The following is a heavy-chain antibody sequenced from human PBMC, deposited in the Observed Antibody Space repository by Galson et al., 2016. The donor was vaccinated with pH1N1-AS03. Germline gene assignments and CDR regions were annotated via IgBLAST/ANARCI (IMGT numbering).Heavy chain of an antibody. J-gene: IGHJ4*02. CDR3: ARFPDYGDDVGY. Sequence: ETLSLTCTVSGGSIRSYYWSWIRQPPGKRLEWIGYIFYNGTTNYNPSLKGRVTISVDTSKNQFSLKLTSVTAADTAVYYCARFPDYGDDVGYWGQGALVTVSS. V-gene: IGHV4-59*08. D-gene: IGHD4-17*01. CDR1: GGSIRSYY. CDR2: IFYNGTT.